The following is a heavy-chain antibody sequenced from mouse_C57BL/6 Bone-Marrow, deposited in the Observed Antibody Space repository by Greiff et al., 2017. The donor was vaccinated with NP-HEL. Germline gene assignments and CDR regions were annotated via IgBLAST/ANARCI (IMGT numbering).Heavy chain of an antibody. CDR1: GFTFTDYY. V-gene: IGHV7-3*01. CDR2: IRNKANGYTT. Sequence: EVKLMESGGGLVQPGGSLSLSCAASGFTFTDYYMSWVRQPPGKALEWLGFIRNKANGYTTEYSASVKGRFTISRDNSQSILYLQMNALRAEDSATYYCASGTYWYFDVWGTGTTVTVSS. D-gene: IGHD2-14*01. CDR3: ASGTYWYFDV. J-gene: IGHJ1*03.